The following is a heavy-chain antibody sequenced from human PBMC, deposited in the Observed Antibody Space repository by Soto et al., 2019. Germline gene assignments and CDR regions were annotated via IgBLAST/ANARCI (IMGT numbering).Heavy chain of an antibody. V-gene: IGHV3-9*01. CDR3: AKDAMTTVTTSGFDY. CDR2: VSWNGGSI. CDR1: GFTFDDYA. J-gene: IGHJ4*02. Sequence: GGSLRLSCAASGFTFDDYAMHWVRQPPGKGLEWVSGVSWNGGSIGYADSVEGRFTISRDNAKNSLYLQMNSLRVEDTAFYYCAKDAMTTVTTSGFDYWGQGTLVTVSS. D-gene: IGHD4-17*01.